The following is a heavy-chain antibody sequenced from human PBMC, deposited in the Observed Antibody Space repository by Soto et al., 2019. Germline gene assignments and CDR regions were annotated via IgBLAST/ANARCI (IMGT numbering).Heavy chain of an antibody. D-gene: IGHD3-3*01. CDR3: AHRPTNDYLYYDFWSGYYRGPFDY. CDR2: IYWEDDK. V-gene: IGHV2-5*02. Sequence: GSGPTLVNPTQTLTLTCTFSGFSLSTSGVGVGWIRQPPGKALEWLALIYWEDDKRYSPSLKSRLTITKDTSKNQVVLTMTNMDPVDTATYYCAHRPTNDYLYYDFWSGYYRGPFDYWGQGTLVTVSS. CDR1: GFSLSTSGVG. J-gene: IGHJ4*02.